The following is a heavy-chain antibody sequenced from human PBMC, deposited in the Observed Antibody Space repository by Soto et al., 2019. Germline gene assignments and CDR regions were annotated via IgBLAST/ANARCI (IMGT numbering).Heavy chain of an antibody. D-gene: IGHD6-19*01. CDR2: TGYSGNT. V-gene: IGHV4-59*08. CDR1: SDSISSYY. Sequence: QVQLQESGPGLVRPSETLSLTCTVSSDSISSYYWIWIRQSPGKGLEWIGYTGYSGNTNYNPSLKSRVTISGDTSKNQFSLRLSSVTAADTAVYYCARAVGDPLYYLDYWGQGTLVTVSS. J-gene: IGHJ4*02. CDR3: ARAVGDPLYYLDY.